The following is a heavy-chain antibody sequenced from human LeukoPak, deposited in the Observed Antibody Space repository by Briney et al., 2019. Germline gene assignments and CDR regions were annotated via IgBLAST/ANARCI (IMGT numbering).Heavy chain of an antibody. J-gene: IGHJ6*02. V-gene: IGHV4-34*01. CDR1: GGSFSGYY. CDR2: INHSGST. Sequence: SETLSLTCAVYGGSFSGYYWSWIRQPPGKGLEWIGEINHSGSTNYNPSLKSRVTMSVDTSKSQLTLKLNSVTAADTAVYFCARALYGHAPPIYYYYGMDVWGPGTAVTVSS. D-gene: IGHD2-8*01. CDR3: ARALYGHAPPIYYYYGMDV.